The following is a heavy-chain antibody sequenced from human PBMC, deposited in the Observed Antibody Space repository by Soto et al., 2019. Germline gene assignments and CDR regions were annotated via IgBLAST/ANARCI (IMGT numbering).Heavy chain of an antibody. J-gene: IGHJ6*02. CDR2: IIPIFGTA. V-gene: IGHV1-69*13. Sequence: SVKVPCNASGGTFSSYAISWVRQAPGQGLEWMGGIIPIFGTANYAQKFQGRVTITADESTSTAYMELSSLRSEDTAVYYCARVREYYYYGMDVWGQGTTVTVSS. CDR1: GGTFSSYA. CDR3: ARVREYYYYGMDV. D-gene: IGHD2-21*01.